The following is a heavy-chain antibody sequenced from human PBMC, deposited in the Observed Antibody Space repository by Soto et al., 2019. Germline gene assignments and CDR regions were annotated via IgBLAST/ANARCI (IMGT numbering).Heavy chain of an antibody. Sequence: PGGSLRLSCAASGFTFSSYSMNWVRQAPGKGLEWVSSISSSSSYIYYADSVKGRFTISRDNAKNSLYLQMNSLRAEDTAVYYCARAASGSGYQDYWGQGTLVTVS. CDR2: ISSSSSYI. J-gene: IGHJ4*02. CDR1: GFTFSSYS. V-gene: IGHV3-21*01. CDR3: ARAASGSGYQDY. D-gene: IGHD5-12*01.